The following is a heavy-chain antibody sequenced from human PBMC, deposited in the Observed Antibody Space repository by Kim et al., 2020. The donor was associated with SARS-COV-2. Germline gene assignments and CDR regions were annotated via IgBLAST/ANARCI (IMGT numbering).Heavy chain of an antibody. CDR1: GGSFSGYY. D-gene: IGHD6-25*01. Sequence: SETLSLTCAVYGGSFSGYYWSWIRQPPGKGLEWIGEINHSGSTNYNPSLKSRVTIAVDTSKNKSPLTLRYLHAADTAVYYCARGPHSRPFLPFYYVMDVWGRGTTVTVPS. V-gene: IGHV4-34*01. CDR3: ARGPHSRPFLPFYYVMDV. CDR2: INHSGST. J-gene: IGHJ6*02.